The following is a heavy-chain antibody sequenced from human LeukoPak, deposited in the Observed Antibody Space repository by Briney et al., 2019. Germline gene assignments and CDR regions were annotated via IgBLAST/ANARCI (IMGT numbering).Heavy chain of an antibody. D-gene: IGHD3-22*01. CDR3: AREPSPPYFYDSSGYHPSAFDM. J-gene: IGHJ3*02. CDR1: GFTFSTYS. CDR2: ISSCSTYI. V-gene: IGHV3-21*01. Sequence: GGSLRLSCAASGFTFSTYSMNWVRQAPGKGLEWVSSISSCSTYIYYADSVKGRFTISRDNAKNSPYLQMNSLRAEDTAVYYCAREPSPPYFYDSSGYHPSAFDMWGQGTMVTVSS.